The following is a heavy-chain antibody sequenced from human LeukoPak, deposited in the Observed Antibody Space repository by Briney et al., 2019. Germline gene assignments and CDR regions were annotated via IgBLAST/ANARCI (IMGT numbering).Heavy chain of an antibody. CDR3: ARSYCSSTSCYGTHTPLDY. J-gene: IGHJ4*02. V-gene: IGHV1-46*01. Sequence: ASVKVSCTASGYTFTKYYIHWVRQAPGQGLEWMGIINPSGGSTSYAQKFQGRVTMTRDMSTSTVYMELSSLRSEDTAVYYCARSYCSSTSCYGTHTPLDYWGQGTLVTVSS. CDR1: GYTFTKYY. CDR2: INPSGGST. D-gene: IGHD2-2*01.